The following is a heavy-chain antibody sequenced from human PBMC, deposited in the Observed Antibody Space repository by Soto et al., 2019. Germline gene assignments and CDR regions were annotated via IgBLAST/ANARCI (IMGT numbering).Heavy chain of an antibody. V-gene: IGHV3-74*01. CDR3: ARDRAAMAYYGMDV. CDR1: GFTFSSSW. J-gene: IGHJ6*02. D-gene: IGHD5-18*01. CDR2: VSGDGSST. Sequence: PGGSLRLSCAASGFTFSSSWMHWVRQAPGKGLVWVSRVSGDGSSTNYADSVKGRFTISRDNAKNTLYLQMNSLRAEDTAVYYCARDRAAMAYYGMDVWGQGTTVTVSS.